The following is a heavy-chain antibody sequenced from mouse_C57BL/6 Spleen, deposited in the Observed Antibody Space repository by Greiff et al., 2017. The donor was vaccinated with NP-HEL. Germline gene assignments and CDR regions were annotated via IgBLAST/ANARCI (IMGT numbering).Heavy chain of an antibody. J-gene: IGHJ3*01. CDR1: GYSFTSYY. CDR3: AREGGTPGFAY. V-gene: IGHV1-66*01. Sequence: VQLQESGPELVKPGASVKISCKASGYSFTSYYIHWVKQRPGQGLEWIGWIYPGSGNTKYNEKFKGKATLTADTSSSTAYMQLSSLTSEDSAVYYCAREGGTPGFAYWGQGTLVTVSA. CDR2: IYPGSGNT. D-gene: IGHD4-1*01.